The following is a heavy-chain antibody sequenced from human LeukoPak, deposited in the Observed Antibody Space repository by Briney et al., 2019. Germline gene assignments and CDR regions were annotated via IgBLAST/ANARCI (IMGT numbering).Heavy chain of an antibody. CDR2: INPNSGGT. CDR3: ARTSSDSSGYWVVYFDY. V-gene: IGHV1-2*02. Sequence: GASVKVSCKASGYTFTGYYMHWVRQAPGQGLEWMGWINPNSGGTNYAQKFQGRVTMTRDTSISTAYMELSRLRSGDTAVYYCARTSSDSSGYWVVYFDYWGQGTLVTVSS. D-gene: IGHD3-22*01. J-gene: IGHJ4*02. CDR1: GYTFTGYY.